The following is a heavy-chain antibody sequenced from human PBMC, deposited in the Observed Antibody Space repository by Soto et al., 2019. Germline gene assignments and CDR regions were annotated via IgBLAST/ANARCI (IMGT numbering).Heavy chain of an antibody. D-gene: IGHD3-10*01. CDR2: ISSSSSYI. Sequence: EVQLVESGGGLVKPGGSLRLSCAASGFTFSSYSMNWVRQAPGKGLEWVSSISSSSSYIYYADSVKGRFTISRDNAKNSLYLQMKSLRAEDTAVYYCARDLVTIQIYYFDYWGQGTLVTVSS. V-gene: IGHV3-21*01. J-gene: IGHJ4*02. CDR1: GFTFSSYS. CDR3: ARDLVTIQIYYFDY.